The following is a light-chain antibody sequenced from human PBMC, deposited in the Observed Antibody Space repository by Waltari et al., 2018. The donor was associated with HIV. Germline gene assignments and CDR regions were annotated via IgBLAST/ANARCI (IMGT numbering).Light chain of an antibody. CDR2: KNN. V-gene: IGLV1-44*01. Sequence: HSALTQPPPASGTPGQRVTISCSCGRSNIGSNAASWYHQVPGTAPKLLIYKNNQRPSGVPDRFSGSKSGTSASLAISGLQSEDEADYFCAAWDDNLNAALFGGGTKLTVL. CDR3: AAWDDNLNAAL. CDR1: RSNIGSNA. J-gene: IGLJ2*01.